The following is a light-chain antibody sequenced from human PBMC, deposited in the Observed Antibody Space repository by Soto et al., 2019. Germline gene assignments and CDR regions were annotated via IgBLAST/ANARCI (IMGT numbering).Light chain of an antibody. CDR2: AAS. V-gene: IGKV3-20*01. CDR1: RSFASSY. J-gene: IGKJ2*01. CDR3: HHYDSSPPYT. Sequence: EIVLTQSPATLSLSPGERATLSCRASRSFASSYLAWYQHKPGQAPRLLIYAASSRATGRPDRFIGSGSGNDFTLTITRLEPDDSAVYYCHHYDSSPPYTFGQGTKLEIK.